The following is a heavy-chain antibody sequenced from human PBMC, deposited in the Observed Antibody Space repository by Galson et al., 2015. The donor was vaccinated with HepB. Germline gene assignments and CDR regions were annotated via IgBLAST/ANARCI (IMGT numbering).Heavy chain of an antibody. CDR1: GFTVSSNY. CDR3: ASTYNYGSGSPSLYFHYGMDV. J-gene: IGHJ6*02. D-gene: IGHD3-10*01. Sequence: SLRLSCAASGFTVSSNYMSWVRQAPGKGLEWVSVIYSGGSTYYADSVKGRFAISRDNSRNTLNLQMSSLRTEDTAVYYCASTYNYGSGSPSLYFHYGMDVWVQGTTVTVSS. V-gene: IGHV3-66*02. CDR2: IYSGGST.